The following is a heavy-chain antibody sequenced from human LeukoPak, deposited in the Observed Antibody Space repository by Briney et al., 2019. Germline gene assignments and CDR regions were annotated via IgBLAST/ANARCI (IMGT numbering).Heavy chain of an antibody. CDR1: GGSFSGYY. V-gene: IGHV4-59*10. CDR3: ASTPKATYYYDSSGYYYFDY. D-gene: IGHD3-22*01. CDR2: IYTSGST. J-gene: IGHJ4*02. Sequence: PSETLSLTCAVYGGSFSGYYWSWIRQPAGKGLEWIGRIYTSGSTNYNPSLKSRVTMSVDTSKNQFSLKLSSVTAADTAVYYCASTPKATYYYDSSGYYYFDYWGQGTLVTVSS.